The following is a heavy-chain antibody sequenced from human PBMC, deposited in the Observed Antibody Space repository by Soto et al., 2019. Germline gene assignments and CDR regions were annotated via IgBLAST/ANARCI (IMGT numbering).Heavy chain of an antibody. D-gene: IGHD3-10*01. J-gene: IGHJ4*02. CDR3: ARTGAYYYGSGSYSATSAFDY. V-gene: IGHV4-34*01. Sequence: NPSETLSLTCAVYGGSFSGYYWSWIRQPPGKGLEWIGEINHSGSTNYNPSLKSRVTISVDTSKNQFSLKLSSVTAADTAVYYCARTGAYYYGSGSYSATSAFDYWGQGTLVTVSS. CDR2: INHSGST. CDR1: GGSFSGYY.